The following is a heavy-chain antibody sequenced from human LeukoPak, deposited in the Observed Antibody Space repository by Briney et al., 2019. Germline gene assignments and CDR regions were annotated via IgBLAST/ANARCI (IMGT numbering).Heavy chain of an antibody. CDR3: ARHYSSSSPFDY. Sequence: GESLKISCKGSGYSFTSYWISWVRQMPGEGLEWMGRIDPSDSYTNYSPSFQGHVTISADKSISTAYLQWSSLKASDTAMYYCARHYSSSSPFDYWGQGTLVTVSS. D-gene: IGHD6-6*01. CDR2: IDPSDSYT. V-gene: IGHV5-10-1*01. CDR1: GYSFTSYW. J-gene: IGHJ4*02.